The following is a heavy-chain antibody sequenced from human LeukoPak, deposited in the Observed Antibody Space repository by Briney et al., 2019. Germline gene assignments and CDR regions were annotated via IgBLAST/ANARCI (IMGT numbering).Heavy chain of an antibody. CDR3: AILWFGESNFDY. CDR2: ISSSGSTI. CDR1: GFTFSSYE. V-gene: IGHV3-48*03. Sequence: GGSLRLSCAASGFTFSSYEMNRVRQAPGKGLEWVSYISSSGSTIYYADSVKGRFTISRDNAKNSLYLQMNSLRAEDTAVYYCAILWFGESNFDYWGQGTLVTVSS. J-gene: IGHJ4*02. D-gene: IGHD3-10*01.